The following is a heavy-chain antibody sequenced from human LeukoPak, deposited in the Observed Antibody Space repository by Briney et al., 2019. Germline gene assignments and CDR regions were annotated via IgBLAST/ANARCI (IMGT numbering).Heavy chain of an antibody. CDR3: AKDQQQLLYYYYMDV. CDR2: ISGSGGST. J-gene: IGHJ6*03. CDR1: GVTFSRYA. Sequence: GGSLRLSCAASGVTFSRYAMSWVRLAPGKGLEWVSAISGSGGSTNHADSVKGRPTISRDNPQNTLHLQMNSLRAEDTAVYYFAKDQQQLLYYYYMDVWRKGTTVTVSS. D-gene: IGHD6-13*01. V-gene: IGHV3-23*01.